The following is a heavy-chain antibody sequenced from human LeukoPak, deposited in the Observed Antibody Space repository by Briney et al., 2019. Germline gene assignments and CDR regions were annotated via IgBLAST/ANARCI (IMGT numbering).Heavy chain of an antibody. V-gene: IGHV4-38-2*02. CDR3: ARGPYSYNSSGAFDI. CDR1: GYSISSGYY. J-gene: IGHJ3*02. CDR2: IYHSGST. D-gene: IGHD3-22*01. Sequence: SETLSLTCTVSGYSISSGYYWGWIRQPPGKGLEWIGSIYHSGSTYYNPSLKSRVTISVDTSKNQFSLKLSSVTAADTAVYFCARGPYSYNSSGAFDIWGQWTMVTVSS.